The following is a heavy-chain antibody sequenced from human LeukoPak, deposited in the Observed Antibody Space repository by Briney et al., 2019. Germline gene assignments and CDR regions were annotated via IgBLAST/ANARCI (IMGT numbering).Heavy chain of an antibody. CDR1: GFTFSSYA. CDR2: ISYDGSNK. Sequence: GGSLRLSCAASGFTFSSYAMHWVRQAPGKGLGGGAVISYDGSNKYYADSVKGRFTISRDNSKNTLYLQMNSLRAEDTAVYYCARVQTDSSGDYYGFDYWGQGTLVTVSS. J-gene: IGHJ4*02. D-gene: IGHD3-22*01. V-gene: IGHV3-30*04. CDR3: ARVQTDSSGDYYGFDY.